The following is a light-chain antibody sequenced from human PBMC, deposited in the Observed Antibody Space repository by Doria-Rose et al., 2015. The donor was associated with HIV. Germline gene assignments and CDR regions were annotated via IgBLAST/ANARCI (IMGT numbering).Light chain of an antibody. CDR1: QSFSSTY. V-gene: IGKV3-20*01. J-gene: IGKJ1*01. CDR3: HQYGTSWT. CDR2: DGS. Sequence: DIVMTQSSGTLSLSPGERATLFCRASQSFSSTYLAWYQQKPSQAPSLLIYDGSTRATGIPDRFSASGSGTDFTLTINRLEPEDFALYYCHQYGTSWTFGQGTKVEI.